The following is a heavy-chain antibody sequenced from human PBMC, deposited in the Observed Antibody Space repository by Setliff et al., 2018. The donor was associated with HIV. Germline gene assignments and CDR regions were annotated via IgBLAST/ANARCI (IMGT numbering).Heavy chain of an antibody. J-gene: IGHJ3*02. CDR2: IRNDGSDK. CDR3: ARNDKAVRFAFDI. CDR1: GFTFSSYG. Sequence: PGGSLRLSCAASGFTFSSYGVHWVRQAPGKGLEWVAFIRNDGSDKHYVASVKGRFTISRDIAENSLYLQMNSLRAEDTAVYYCARNDKAVRFAFDIWGQGTMVTVSS. D-gene: IGHD3-10*01. V-gene: IGHV3-30*02.